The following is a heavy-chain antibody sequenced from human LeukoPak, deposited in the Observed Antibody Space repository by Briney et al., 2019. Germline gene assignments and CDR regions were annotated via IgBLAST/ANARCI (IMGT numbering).Heavy chain of an antibody. CDR1: GAFISSYY. V-gene: IGHV4-59*01. CDR3: ARFGTFGDNWFDP. CDR2: LHSDGST. Sequence: PSETLSLTCTVSGAFISSYYWSWIRQPPGKGLEWSGYLHSDGSTNYNPSLKSRVSTSVDTSKNQFTLKLRSLTAADTAIYYCARFGTFGDNWFDPWGQGALVTVSS. J-gene: IGHJ5*02. D-gene: IGHD3-10*01.